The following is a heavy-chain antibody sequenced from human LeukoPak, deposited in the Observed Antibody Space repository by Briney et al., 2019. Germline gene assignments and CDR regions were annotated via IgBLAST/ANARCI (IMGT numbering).Heavy chain of an antibody. CDR3: AIESYNWFDP. V-gene: IGHV1-69*10. J-gene: IGHJ5*02. CDR2: IIPILGIA. CDR1: GYTFTSYG. Sequence: ASVKVSCKASGYTFTSYGISWVRQAPGQGLEWMGWIIPILGIANYAQKFQGRVTITADKSTSTAYMELSSLRSEDTAVYYCAIESYNWFDPWGQGTLVTVSS.